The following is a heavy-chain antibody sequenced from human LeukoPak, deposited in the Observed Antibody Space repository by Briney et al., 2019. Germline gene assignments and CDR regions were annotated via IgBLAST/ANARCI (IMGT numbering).Heavy chain of an antibody. CDR2: IYYSGST. V-gene: IGHV4-30-4*01. D-gene: IGHD4-17*01. J-gene: IGHJ5*02. CDR1: GGSISSGDYY. Sequence: PSGTLSLTCTVSGGSISSGDYYWSWIRQPPGKGLEWIGYIYYSGSTYYNPSLKSRVIISVDTSKNQFSLKLSSVTAADTAVYYCTREYGDDNWFDPWGQGTLVTVSS. CDR3: TREYGDDNWFDP.